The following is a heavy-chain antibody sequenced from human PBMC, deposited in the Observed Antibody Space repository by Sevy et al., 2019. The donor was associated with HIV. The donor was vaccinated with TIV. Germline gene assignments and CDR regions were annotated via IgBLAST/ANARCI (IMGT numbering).Heavy chain of an antibody. CDR2: ILYSGNP. V-gene: IGHV4-31*03. J-gene: IGHJ4*02. CDR1: GDSISSSGYY. Sequence: SETLSLTCTVSGDSISSSGYYWSWIRQHPGEGLEWIGYILYSGNPYYNPSLKSRLIISLDTSKNQFSLKLSSVTAADTAVYYCARGKITTIGFDYWGQGTLVTVSS. D-gene: IGHD1-1*01. CDR3: ARGKITTIGFDY.